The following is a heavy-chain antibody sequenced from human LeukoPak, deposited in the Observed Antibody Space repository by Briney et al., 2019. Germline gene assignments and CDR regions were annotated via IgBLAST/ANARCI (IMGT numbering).Heavy chain of an antibody. Sequence: SETLSLTCAVYGGSFSGYYWDWIRQPPGRGLEWTGEINHGGSTNYNPSLKSRVTISVDTSKYQFSLRLTSVTAADTAVYYCARGRNYYDNSAYYSLIFDSWGQGTLVTVSS. CDR3: ARGRNYYDNSAYYSLIFDS. V-gene: IGHV4-34*01. D-gene: IGHD3-22*01. CDR2: INHGGST. CDR1: GGSFSGYY. J-gene: IGHJ4*02.